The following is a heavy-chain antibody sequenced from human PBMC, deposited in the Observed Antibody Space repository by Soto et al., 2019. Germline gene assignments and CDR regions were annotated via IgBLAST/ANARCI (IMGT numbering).Heavy chain of an antibody. CDR2: IYYSGNT. CDR3: ARHRGGAIVSNYWFFDL. D-gene: IGHD3-16*02. CDR1: GGSLSSYY. V-gene: IGHV4-59*08. Sequence: QVQLQESGPGLVKPSETLSLTCTVSGGSLSSYYWSWIRQPPGKGLEWIGYIYYSGNTNYSPSLKSRVTISVDTPQNQFSLKLSSVTAADTAVYFCARHRGGAIVSNYWFFDLWGRGTLVTVSS. J-gene: IGHJ2*01.